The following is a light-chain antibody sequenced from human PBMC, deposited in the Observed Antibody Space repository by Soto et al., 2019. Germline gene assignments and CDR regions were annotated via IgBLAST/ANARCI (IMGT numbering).Light chain of an antibody. J-gene: IGKJ4*01. V-gene: IGKV3-11*01. Sequence: LSTPSPCTLPLSPGERATPACRVSQSVGGYLAWYQHKPGQAPRLLIYDASNRATGIPARFSGGGSGTDFTLTISRLEPEDFAVYYCQQFSSYPLTFGGGTKVDIK. CDR2: DAS. CDR1: QSVGGY. CDR3: QQFSSYPLT.